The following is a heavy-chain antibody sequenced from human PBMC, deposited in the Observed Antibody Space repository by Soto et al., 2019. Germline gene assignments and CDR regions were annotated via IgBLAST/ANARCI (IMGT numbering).Heavy chain of an antibody. D-gene: IGHD6-13*01. Sequence: SETLSLTWALDRGSFSGYYWSWMRQPPGRGLEWIGEINHSGSTNYNPSLKSRVTISVDTSKNQFSLKLSSVTAADTAVYYCARGPGRQQRDPYYYGMDVWGQGTTDTV. CDR1: RGSFSGYY. CDR2: INHSGST. CDR3: ARGPGRQQRDPYYYGMDV. V-gene: IGHV4-34*01. J-gene: IGHJ6*02.